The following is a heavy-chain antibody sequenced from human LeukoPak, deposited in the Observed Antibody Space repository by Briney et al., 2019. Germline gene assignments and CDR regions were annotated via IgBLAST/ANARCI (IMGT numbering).Heavy chain of an antibody. D-gene: IGHD4-23*01. CDR1: GGSISSGSYY. CDR2: IYTSGST. CDR3: ARDDYGGNLYFDY. J-gene: IGHJ4*02. Sequence: SQTLSLTCTVSGGSISSGSYYWSWIRQPVGKGLEWIGRIYTSGSTNYNPSLKSRVTISVDTSKNQFSLKLSSVTAADTAVYCCARDDYGGNLYFDYWGQGTLVTVSS. V-gene: IGHV4-61*02.